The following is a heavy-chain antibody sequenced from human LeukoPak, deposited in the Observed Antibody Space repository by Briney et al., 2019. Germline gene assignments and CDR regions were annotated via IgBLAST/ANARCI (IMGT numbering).Heavy chain of an antibody. CDR1: SGSISSSSYY. CDR2: IYYTGST. CDR3: ARHRRNSNYLTTVTSIDY. D-gene: IGHD4-17*01. V-gene: IGHV4-39*01. Sequence: SETLSLTCTVSSGSISSSSYYWGWIRQPPGKGLEWIGSIYYTGSTYYSPALKSRVTISVDTSKNQFSLKLTSVSAADTAVYYCARHRRNSNYLTTVTSIDYWGQGTLVIVS. J-gene: IGHJ4*02.